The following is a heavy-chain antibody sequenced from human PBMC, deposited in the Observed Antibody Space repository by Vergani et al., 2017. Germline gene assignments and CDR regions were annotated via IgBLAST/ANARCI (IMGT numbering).Heavy chain of an antibody. D-gene: IGHD3-3*01. J-gene: IGHJ5*02. CDR1: GYTFTSYD. Sequence: QVQLVQSGAEVKKPGASVKVSCKASGYTFTSYDINWVRQATGQGLEWMGWMNPNSGNTGYAQKFQGRVTMTRNTSISTAYMELSSLRSEDTAVYYGARGSIDFWSGYRWFDPWGQGTLVTVSS. CDR3: ARGSIDFWSGYRWFDP. V-gene: IGHV1-8*01. CDR2: MNPNSGNT.